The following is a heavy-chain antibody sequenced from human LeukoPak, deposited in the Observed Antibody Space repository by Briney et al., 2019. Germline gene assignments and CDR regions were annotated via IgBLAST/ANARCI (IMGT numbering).Heavy chain of an antibody. J-gene: IGHJ6*02. CDR3: ARAGYCSSTSCRYYGTDV. D-gene: IGHD2-2*01. V-gene: IGHV4-59*01. CDR2: IYYSGST. CDR1: GGSISSYY. Sequence: SETLSLTCTVSGGSISSYYWSWIRQPPGKGLEWIGYIYYSGSTNYNPSLKSRVTISVDTSKNQFSLKLSSVTAADTAVYYCARAGYCSSTSCRYYGTDVWGQGTTVTVSS.